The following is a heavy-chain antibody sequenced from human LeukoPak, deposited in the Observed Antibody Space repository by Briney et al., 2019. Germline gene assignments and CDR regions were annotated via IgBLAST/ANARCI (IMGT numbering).Heavy chain of an antibody. CDR1: RFTFSSYW. CDR2: IKQDGSEK. J-gene: IGHJ4*02. D-gene: IGHD5-12*01. V-gene: IGHV3-7*03. Sequence: GGSLRLSCAASRFTFSSYWMSWVRQAPGKGLEWVANIKQDGSEKYYVDSVKGRFTISRDNAKNSLYLQLNSLRAVDTAVYYCARARGGYDFDYWGQGTLVTVSS. CDR3: ARARGGYDFDY.